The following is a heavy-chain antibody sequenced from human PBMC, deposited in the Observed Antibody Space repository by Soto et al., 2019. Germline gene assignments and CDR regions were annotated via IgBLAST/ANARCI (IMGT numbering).Heavy chain of an antibody. J-gene: IGHJ6*03. CDR2: IIPILGIA. CDR3: ARDALRSPFQNYYYYYMDV. CDR1: GGTFSSYT. D-gene: IGHD5-12*01. V-gene: IGHV1-69*04. Sequence: ASVKVSCKASGGTFSSYTISWVRQAPGQGLEWMGRIIPILGIANYAQKFQGRVTITADKSTSTAYMELSSLRSEDTAVYYCARDALRSPFQNYYYYYMDVWGKGTTVTVSS.